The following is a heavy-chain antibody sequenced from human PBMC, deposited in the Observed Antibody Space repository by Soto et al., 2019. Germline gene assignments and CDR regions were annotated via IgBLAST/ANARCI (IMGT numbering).Heavy chain of an antibody. Sequence: PGGSLRLSCAAFGFTFSNYGMHWVRQAPGKGLEWVSGICYDGSNKYYADSVKGRFTISRDNSKNTLYLQMNSLRAEDTAVYYCARDISGSSGSYSNLYYYYYGMDVWGQGTTVTVSS. D-gene: IGHD1-26*01. J-gene: IGHJ6*02. CDR2: ICYDGSNK. CDR1: GFTFSNYG. V-gene: IGHV3-33*08. CDR3: ARDISGSSGSYSNLYYYYYGMDV.